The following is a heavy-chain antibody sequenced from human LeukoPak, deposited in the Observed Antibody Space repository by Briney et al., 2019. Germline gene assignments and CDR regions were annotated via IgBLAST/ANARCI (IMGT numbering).Heavy chain of an antibody. V-gene: IGHV3-33*01. CDR2: IWYDGSNK. J-gene: IGHJ4*02. CDR1: GFTFSSYG. D-gene: IGHD4-17*01. CDR3: ARSRLDYGDYVPGY. Sequence: GGSLRLSCAASGFTFSSYGMHWVRQAPGKGLEWVAVIWYDGSNKYYADSVKGRFTISRDNSKNTLYLQMNSLRAEDTAVYYCARSRLDYGDYVPGYWGQGTLVTVSS.